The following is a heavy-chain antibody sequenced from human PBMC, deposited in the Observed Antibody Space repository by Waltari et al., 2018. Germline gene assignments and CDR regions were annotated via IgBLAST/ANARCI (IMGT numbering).Heavy chain of an antibody. J-gene: IGHJ4*02. CDR2: IYYSVNT. CDR3: ARVVDYDILTGRMYYFDY. CDR1: GGSISSSSYY. V-gene: IGHV4-39*07. D-gene: IGHD3-9*01. Sequence: QLQLQESGPGLVKPSETLSLTCTVSGGSISSSSYYWGWIRQPPGKGLEWIGSIYYSVNTYYNPSLKSRVTISVDTSKNQFSLNLTSVTAADTAVYYCARVVDYDILTGRMYYFDYWGQGTLVAVSS.